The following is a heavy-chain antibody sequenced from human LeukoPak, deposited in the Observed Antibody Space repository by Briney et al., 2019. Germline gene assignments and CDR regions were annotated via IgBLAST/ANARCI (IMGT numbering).Heavy chain of an antibody. CDR3: ARASRAYSSGXYPFDY. Sequence: GGSLRLSCAASGFTFSSYSMNWVRQAPGKGLEWVSSISSSSSYIYYADSVKGRFTISRDNAKNSLYLQMNSLRAEDTAVYYCARASRAYSSGXYPFDYXXXGTLVTVSS. D-gene: IGHD6-19*01. CDR1: GFTFSSYS. V-gene: IGHV3-21*01. J-gene: IGHJ4*02. CDR2: ISSSSSYI.